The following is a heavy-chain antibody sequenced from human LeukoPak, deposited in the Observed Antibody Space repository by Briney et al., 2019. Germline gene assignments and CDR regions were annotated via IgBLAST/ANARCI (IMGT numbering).Heavy chain of an antibody. CDR2: VYYSGST. CDR3: VRRKTDSGSFHRFDY. J-gene: IGHJ4*02. CDR1: GGSISTSFYY. V-gene: IGHV4-39*01. D-gene: IGHD3-10*01. Sequence: PSETLSLTCTVSGGSISTSFYYWGWIRQPPGRGLEWIGSVYYSGSTYYNPSLKSRVTISVDTSKNQFSLKLSSVTAADTAVYYCVRRKTDSGSFHRFDYWGQGTLVTVSS.